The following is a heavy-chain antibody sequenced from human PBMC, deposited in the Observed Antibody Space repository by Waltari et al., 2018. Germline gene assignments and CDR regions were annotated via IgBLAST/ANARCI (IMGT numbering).Heavy chain of an antibody. Sequence: QVLLQQWGAGLLKPSETLSLTCAVYGGSFHFYYWSWIRQPPGEGLAWIGEITHSGSTNYNPSLKSRVSISVDTPNNQFSLKLTSVTAADTAAYYCARRGYCGIDCYSNYFDFWGQGTLVTVSS. D-gene: IGHD2-21*01. J-gene: IGHJ4*02. CDR1: GGSFHFYY. V-gene: IGHV4-34*01. CDR2: ITHSGST. CDR3: ARRGYCGIDCYSNYFDF.